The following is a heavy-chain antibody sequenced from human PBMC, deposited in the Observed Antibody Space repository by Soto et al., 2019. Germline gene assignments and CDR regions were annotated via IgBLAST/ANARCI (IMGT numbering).Heavy chain of an antibody. D-gene: IGHD2-15*01. V-gene: IGHV2-26*01. CDR1: GFSLSNARMG. Sequence: SGPTLVNPTETLTLTCTVSGFSLSNARMGVSWIRQPPGKALEWLAHIFSNDEKSYSTSLKSRLTISKDTSKSQVVLTMTNMDPVDTATYYCARIPVVVAATLYYFDYWGQGTLVTVSS. J-gene: IGHJ4*02. CDR2: IFSNDEK. CDR3: ARIPVVVAATLYYFDY.